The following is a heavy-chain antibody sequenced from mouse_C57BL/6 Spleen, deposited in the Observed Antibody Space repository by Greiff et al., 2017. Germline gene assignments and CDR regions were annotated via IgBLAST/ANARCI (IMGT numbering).Heavy chain of an antibody. CDR1: GFSLTSYG. Sequence: VKLMESGPGLVAPSQSLSITCTVSGFSLTSYGVDWVRQSPGQGLEWLGVIWGVGSTNYNSALKSRLSISKDNSKSQFFLKMNSLQTDDTAMYYCARFYYAMDYWGQGTSVTVSS. CDR3: ARFYYAMDY. J-gene: IGHJ4*01. V-gene: IGHV2-6*01. CDR2: IWGVGST.